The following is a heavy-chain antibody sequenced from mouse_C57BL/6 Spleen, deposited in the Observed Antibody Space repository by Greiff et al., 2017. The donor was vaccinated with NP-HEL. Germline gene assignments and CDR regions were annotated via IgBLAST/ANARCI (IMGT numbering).Heavy chain of an antibody. Sequence: VRLQQPGTELVKPGASVKLSCKASGYTFTSYWMHWVKQRPGQGLEWIGNINPSNGGTNYNEKFKSKATLTVDKSSSTAYMQLSSLTSEDSAVYYCARWSYGSLYFDYWGQGTTLTVSS. V-gene: IGHV1-53*01. CDR2: INPSNGGT. CDR1: GYTFTSYW. J-gene: IGHJ2*01. D-gene: IGHD1-1*01. CDR3: ARWSYGSLYFDY.